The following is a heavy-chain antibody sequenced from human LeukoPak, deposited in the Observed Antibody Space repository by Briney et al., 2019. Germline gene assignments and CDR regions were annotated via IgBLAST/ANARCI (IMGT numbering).Heavy chain of an antibody. J-gene: IGHJ4*02. CDR3: AKADEMNMDY. Sequence: GGSLRLSCAASGFTFSRYGTHWVRQAPGKGLEWVAVIWYDGSITYYADSVMGRFTISKDNSRNMLYLQMNSLRAEDTAVYYCAKADEMNMDYWGQGTLVTVSS. CDR2: IWYDGSIT. CDR1: GFTFSRYG. D-gene: IGHD2/OR15-2a*01. V-gene: IGHV3-33*06.